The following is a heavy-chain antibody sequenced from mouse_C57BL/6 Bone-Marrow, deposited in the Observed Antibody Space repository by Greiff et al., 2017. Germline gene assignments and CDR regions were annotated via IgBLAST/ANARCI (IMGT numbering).Heavy chain of an antibody. CDR1: GYPFTTSW. Sequence: QVQLQQPGAELVKPGASVKMSCKASGYPFTTSWITWVKQRPGQGLEWIGDIYPGSGSTNSNEKLKSKATLTVDTSASTAYMQLSSLTSEDFAVYYCAKFYSNFCYAMDYWGQGTSVTVSS. J-gene: IGHJ4*01. V-gene: IGHV1-55*01. CDR3: AKFYSNFCYAMDY. CDR2: IYPGSGST. D-gene: IGHD2-5*01.